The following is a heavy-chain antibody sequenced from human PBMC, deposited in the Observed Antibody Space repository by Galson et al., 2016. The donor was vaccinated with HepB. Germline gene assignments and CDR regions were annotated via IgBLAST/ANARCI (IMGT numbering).Heavy chain of an antibody. D-gene: IGHD4-11*01. V-gene: IGHV3-53*01. CDR2: IYISNA. Sequence: SCAASGFTVSSNYMTWVRQAPGKGLEWVSLIYISNAHYADSVRGRFTISRDDSKNTLYLQMNSLRAEDTAVYYCARADRYQQLLESWGQGTLVTVSS. CDR1: GFTVSSNY. CDR3: ARADRYQQLLES. J-gene: IGHJ4*02.